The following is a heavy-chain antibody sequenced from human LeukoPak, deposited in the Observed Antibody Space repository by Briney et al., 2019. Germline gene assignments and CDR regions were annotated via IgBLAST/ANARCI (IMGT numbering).Heavy chain of an antibody. D-gene: IGHD3-16*01. CDR1: GFSFSTYG. Sequence: PGGSLRLSCAASGFSFSTYGMHWVRQAPGKGLEWVALIWNAGTNTYYADSVKGRFTISRDNSKNTLYLQMNSLRAEDTAVYYCAGDTPPGGDYYFDYWGQGTLVNVSS. CDR3: AGDTPPGGDYYFDY. V-gene: IGHV3-33*01. J-gene: IGHJ4*02. CDR2: IWNAGTNT.